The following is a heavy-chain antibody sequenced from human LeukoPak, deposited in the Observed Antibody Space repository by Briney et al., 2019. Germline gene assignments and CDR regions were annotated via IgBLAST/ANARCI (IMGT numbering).Heavy chain of an antibody. CDR3: ARDPSTVTTLIY. Sequence: PGGSLRLSCAASGFTFSDYYMSWIRQAPGKGLGWVSYISSSGSTIYYADSVKGRFTISRDNAKNSLYLQMNSLRAEDTAVYYCARDPSTVTTLIYWGQGTLVTVSS. D-gene: IGHD4-17*01. CDR2: ISSSGSTI. J-gene: IGHJ4*02. CDR1: GFTFSDYY. V-gene: IGHV3-11*01.